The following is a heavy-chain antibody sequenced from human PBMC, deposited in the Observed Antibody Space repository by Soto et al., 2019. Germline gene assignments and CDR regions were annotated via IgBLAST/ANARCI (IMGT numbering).Heavy chain of an antibody. CDR1: GGTFSSYT. Sequence: QVQLVQSGAEVKKPGSSVKVSCKASGGTFSSYTISWVRQAPGQGLEWMGRIIPILGIANYAQKFQGRVTITEDKSTSTAYMELSSLRSEDTAVYYCLTMVRAFDYWGQGTLVTVSS. D-gene: IGHD3-10*01. CDR2: IIPILGIA. V-gene: IGHV1-69*02. J-gene: IGHJ4*02. CDR3: LTMVRAFDY.